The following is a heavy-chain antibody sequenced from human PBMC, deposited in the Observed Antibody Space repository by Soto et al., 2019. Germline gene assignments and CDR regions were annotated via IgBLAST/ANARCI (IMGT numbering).Heavy chain of an antibody. V-gene: IGHV3-7*01. CDR2: IKQDGSEK. J-gene: IGHJ4*02. CDR1: GFTFSSYW. CDR3: ARERERVDDY. Sequence: EVQLVESGGGLVQPGGSLRLSCAASGFTFSSYWMSWVRQAPGKGLERVGNIKQDGSEKYYVDSVKGRFTISRDNAKNSLHLQMNSLRAEDTAVYYCARERERVDDYWGQGTLVTVSS.